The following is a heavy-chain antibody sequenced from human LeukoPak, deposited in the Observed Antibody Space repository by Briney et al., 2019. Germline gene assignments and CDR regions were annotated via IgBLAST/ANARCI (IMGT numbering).Heavy chain of an antibody. V-gene: IGHV7-4-1*02. J-gene: IGHJ5*02. D-gene: IGHD3-3*01. Sequence: ASVKVSCKASGYTFTSYAMNWVRQAPGQGLEWMGWINTNTGSPTYAQGFTGRFAFSLDTSVSTAYLQISSLKAEDTAVYYCARRVMYYDFWSGPSYNWFDPWGQGTLVTVSS. CDR2: INTNTGSP. CDR1: GYTFTSYA. CDR3: ARRVMYYDFWSGPSYNWFDP.